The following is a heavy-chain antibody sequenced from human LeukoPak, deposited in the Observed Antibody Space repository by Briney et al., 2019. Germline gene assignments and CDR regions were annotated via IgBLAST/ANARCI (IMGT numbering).Heavy chain of an antibody. CDR1: GYTFTSYA. Sequence: ASVKVSCKASGYTFTSYAMNWVRQAPGQGLEWMGWTNTNTGNPTYAQGFTGRFVFSLDTSVSTAYLQISSLKAEDTAVYYCAREADYGDYYGMDVWGQGTTVTVSS. D-gene: IGHD4-17*01. V-gene: IGHV7-4-1*02. CDR3: AREADYGDYYGMDV. J-gene: IGHJ6*02. CDR2: TNTNTGNP.